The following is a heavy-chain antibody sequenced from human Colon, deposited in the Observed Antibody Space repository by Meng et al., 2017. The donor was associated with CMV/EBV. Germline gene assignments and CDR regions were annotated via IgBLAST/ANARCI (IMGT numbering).Heavy chain of an antibody. D-gene: IGHD2-21*01. Sequence: EVQLVESGGGLVQPGGSLRLSWAASGFTFSSYWMHWVRQAPGKGLVWVSRINSDGSSTSYADSMKGQFTISRDNAKNTLYLQMNSLRAEDMAVYYCARDKGVRTFDTWGQGILVTVSS. CDR2: INSDGSST. CDR3: ARDKGVRTFDT. J-gene: IGHJ4*02. CDR1: GFTFSSYW. V-gene: IGHV3/OR16-13*01.